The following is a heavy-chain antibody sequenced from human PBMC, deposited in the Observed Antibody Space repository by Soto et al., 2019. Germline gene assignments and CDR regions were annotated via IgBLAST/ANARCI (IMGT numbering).Heavy chain of an antibody. CDR3: ARGGGYSYTFDY. D-gene: IGHD5-18*01. Sequence: SETLSLSCTVSGGSVSSGIYYWIWIRQPPGKGLEWIGYIYYSGSTNYNPSLKSRVTISVDTSKNQFSLKLSSVTAADTAVYYCARGGGYSYTFDYWGQGTLVTVPS. V-gene: IGHV4-61*01. J-gene: IGHJ4*02. CDR2: IYYSGST. CDR1: GGSVSSGIYY.